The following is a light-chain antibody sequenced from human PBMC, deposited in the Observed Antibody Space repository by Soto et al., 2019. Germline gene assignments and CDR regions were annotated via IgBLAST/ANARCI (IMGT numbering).Light chain of an antibody. CDR3: QQLNNWPLT. CDR2: DAS. CDR1: QSVRSD. V-gene: IGKV3-11*01. Sequence: EIVLTQSPATWSLSPGERATLSCRASQSVRSDLAWYQQKPGQAPRLLIYDASRRATGIPARFSGSGSGTDFTLTISSLEPEDFAVYYCQQLNNWPLTFVGGTKVDIK. J-gene: IGKJ4*01.